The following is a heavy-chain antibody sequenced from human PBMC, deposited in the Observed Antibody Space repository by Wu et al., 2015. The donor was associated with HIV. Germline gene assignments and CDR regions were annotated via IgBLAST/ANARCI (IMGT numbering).Heavy chain of an antibody. Sequence: QVQLVQSGAEVKKPGASLKVSCKASGYTFTGYYIHWVRQAPGQGLEWMAWINPNSGGTNSAQMFQGRVTVTRDTSITTAYLELSSLTSDDTAVYYCMRDRRYSGYDDAFDIWGQGQWSPSLQ. V-gene: IGHV1-2*02. D-gene: IGHD5-12*01. CDR2: INPNSGGT. J-gene: IGHJ3*02. CDR1: GYTFTGYY. CDR3: MRDRRYSGYDDAFDI.